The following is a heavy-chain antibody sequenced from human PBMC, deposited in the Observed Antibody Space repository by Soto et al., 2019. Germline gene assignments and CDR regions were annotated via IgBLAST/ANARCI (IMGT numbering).Heavy chain of an antibody. CDR1: GFTFSTYG. Sequence: QVQLVESGGGVVQPGRSLRLSCEASGFTFSTYGMHWVRQAPGKGLEWVTVIWYDGSYKFYADSVKGRFTISRDNSKNTLYLQMNSLRAEDTAVYYCARARYYDSSGYYSAFDYWGQGTLVTVSS. V-gene: IGHV3-33*01. CDR3: ARARYYDSSGYYSAFDY. J-gene: IGHJ4*02. D-gene: IGHD3-22*01. CDR2: IWYDGSYK.